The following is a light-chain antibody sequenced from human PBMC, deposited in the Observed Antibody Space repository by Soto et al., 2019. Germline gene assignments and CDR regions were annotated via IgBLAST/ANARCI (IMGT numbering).Light chain of an antibody. J-gene: IGLJ1*01. Sequence: QSALTQPASVSGSPGQSITISCTGTSSDVGGFNYVSWYQQHPGKAPKLMIYEVNNRPSGVSNRFSGSKSGNTASLTISGLQPEDEADYSCSSYTSSSTFDVFGSGPKLTVL. CDR1: SSDVGGFNY. CDR3: SSYTSSSTFDV. CDR2: EVN. V-gene: IGLV2-14*01.